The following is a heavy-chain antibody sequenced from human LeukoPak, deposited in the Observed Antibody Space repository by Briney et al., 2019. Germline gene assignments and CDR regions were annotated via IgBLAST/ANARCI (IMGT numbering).Heavy chain of an antibody. CDR2: ISAKNGDT. Sequence: ASVKVSCKASGYTFTGYYMHWVRQAPGQGLEWMGWISAKNGDTDYAQKFQDRVTLTTDTATNTAYMELKSLRSDDTAVYYCARDIAVTNFDYWGQGTLVTVSS. V-gene: IGHV1-18*04. CDR3: ARDIAVTNFDY. D-gene: IGHD4-17*01. CDR1: GYTFTGYY. J-gene: IGHJ4*02.